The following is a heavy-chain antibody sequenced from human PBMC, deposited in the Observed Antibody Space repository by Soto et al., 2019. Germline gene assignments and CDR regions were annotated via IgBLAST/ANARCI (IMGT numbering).Heavy chain of an antibody. V-gene: IGHV2-5*02. D-gene: IGHD1-26*01. J-gene: IGHJ4*02. Sequence: QITLKESGPTLVKPTQTLTVTCTFSGFSLTTDRVGVGWIRQPPGEALEWLAVIYWDDSKTYRPSLESRLTITKDTSKNPVALTMTNMDSLDTATYYCAHAYGGRSLYWGQGTLVTVSS. CDR3: AHAYGGRSLY. CDR1: GFSLTTDRVG. CDR2: IYWDDSK.